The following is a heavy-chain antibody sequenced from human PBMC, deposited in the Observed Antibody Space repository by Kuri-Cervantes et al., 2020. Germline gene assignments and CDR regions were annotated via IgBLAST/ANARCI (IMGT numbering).Heavy chain of an antibody. CDR1: GFTVSSNY. Sequence: GGSLRLSCAASGFTVSSNYMSWVRQAPGKGLEWVSVIYSGGSTYYADSVKGRFTISRDNSKNTLYLQMNSLRAEDTAVGYCARDPAGSSSYFDYWGQGTLVTVSS. CDR3: ARDPAGSSSYFDY. CDR2: IYSGGST. D-gene: IGHD6-6*01. J-gene: IGHJ4*02. V-gene: IGHV3-66*01.